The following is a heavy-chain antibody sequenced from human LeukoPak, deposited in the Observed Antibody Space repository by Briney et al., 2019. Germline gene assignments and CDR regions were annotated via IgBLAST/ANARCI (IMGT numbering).Heavy chain of an antibody. J-gene: IGHJ4*02. V-gene: IGHV4-59*01. Sequence: RLSETLSLTCLVSGCPISSFYGCCSRQPPGKGRGWNGYTYYSATTNYHPSPKSRVTISVDPSKNQFSLRLSSVPAADTAVYSCARVGYSYGEEDYWGQGTLVTVSS. CDR2: TYYSATT. CDR3: ARVGYSYGEEDY. CDR1: GCPISSFY. D-gene: IGHD5-18*01.